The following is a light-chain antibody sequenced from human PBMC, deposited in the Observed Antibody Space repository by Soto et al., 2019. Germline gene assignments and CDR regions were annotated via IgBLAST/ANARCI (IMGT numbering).Light chain of an antibody. J-gene: IGKJ1*01. CDR3: QQYGSSGT. V-gene: IGKV3-20*01. CDR2: GAS. Sequence: EVMMTQSPATLSVSTGDRATLSCRASQSVSNNYLAWYQQKPGQAPRLLIYGASNRATGIPDRFSGSGSGTDFTLTISRLEPEDFAVYYCQQYGSSGTFGQGTKVDI. CDR1: QSVSNNY.